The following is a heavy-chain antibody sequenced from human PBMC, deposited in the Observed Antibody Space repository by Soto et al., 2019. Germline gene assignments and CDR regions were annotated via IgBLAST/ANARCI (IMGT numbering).Heavy chain of an antibody. Sequence: GGSLRLSCAASGFTFSGYAMHWVRQPPGKGLEWVAVTSCDGSNKYYADSVKGRFTGSRDNSKNTLYLQMNSLRPEDTAVYYCAKAYCSTTSCPPGNYYFYGMDVWGQGTTVTVSS. V-gene: IGHV3-30*04. J-gene: IGHJ6*02. CDR2: TSCDGSNK. CDR3: AKAYCSTTSCPPGNYYFYGMDV. CDR1: GFTFSGYA. D-gene: IGHD2-2*01.